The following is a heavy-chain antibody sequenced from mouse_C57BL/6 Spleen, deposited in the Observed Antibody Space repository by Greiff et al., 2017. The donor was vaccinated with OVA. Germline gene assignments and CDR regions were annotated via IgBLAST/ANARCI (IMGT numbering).Heavy chain of an antibody. CDR2: IDPETGGT. CDR3: TRRIWDVNYFDY. Sequence: QVQLQQSGAELVRPGASVTLSCKASGYTFTDYEMHWVKQTPVHGLEWIGAIDPETGGTAYNQKFKGKAILTADKSSSTAYMELRSLTSEDSAVYYCTRRIWDVNYFDYWGQGTTLTVSS. V-gene: IGHV1-15*01. D-gene: IGHD4-1*01. CDR1: GYTFTDYE. J-gene: IGHJ2*01.